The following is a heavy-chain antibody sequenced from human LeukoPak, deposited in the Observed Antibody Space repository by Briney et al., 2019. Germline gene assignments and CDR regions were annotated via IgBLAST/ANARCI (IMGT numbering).Heavy chain of an antibody. J-gene: IGHJ5*02. Sequence: SETLSLTCAVYGGSFSGYYWSWIRQPPGKGLEWIGEINHSGSTNYNPSLKSRVTISVDTSKNQFSLKLSSVTAADTAVYYSASEVGIAVAGFPLSWGQGTLVTVSS. D-gene: IGHD6-19*01. CDR1: GGSFSGYY. CDR2: INHSGST. V-gene: IGHV4-34*01. CDR3: ASEVGIAVAGFPLS.